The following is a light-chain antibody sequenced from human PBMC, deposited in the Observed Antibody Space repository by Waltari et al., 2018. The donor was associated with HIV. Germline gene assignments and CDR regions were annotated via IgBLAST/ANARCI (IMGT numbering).Light chain of an antibody. CDR3: YSTNIRGNSRL. J-gene: IGLJ2*01. Sequence: SSELTQPPSVSVSPGQTARITCSGDALPTEYAHWYQQRSGQAPVLVIYEDTKRPSGIPERFSGSTSGTMSTLIITGAQVEDEGDYYCYSTNIRGNSRLFGGGTKLTVL. V-gene: IGLV3-10*01. CDR2: EDT. CDR1: ALPTEY.